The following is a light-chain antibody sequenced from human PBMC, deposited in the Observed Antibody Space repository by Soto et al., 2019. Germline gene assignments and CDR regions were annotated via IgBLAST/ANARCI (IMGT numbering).Light chain of an antibody. J-gene: IGLJ2*01. Sequence: QSVLTQPPSVSGAPGQRVTISCTGSSSNIGAGYDVHWYQQLPGTAPKLLIHHNSLRPSGVPDRFSGSKSGTSGSLAISGLRSDDEADYYCAAWDDSLSAVVFGGGTKLTVL. CDR2: HNS. CDR1: SSNIGAGYD. CDR3: AAWDDSLSAVV. V-gene: IGLV1-40*01.